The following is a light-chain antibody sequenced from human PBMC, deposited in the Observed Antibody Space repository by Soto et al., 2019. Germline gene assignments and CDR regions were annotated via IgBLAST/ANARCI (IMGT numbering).Light chain of an antibody. Sequence: QSALTQPASVSGSPGRSITISCTGTSSDVGNYNLVSWYQQHPGKAPKLMIFEGSKRPSGVSNRFSGSKSGNTASLTISGLQAEDEADYYCSSYTSSATLVFGTGTKLTVL. V-gene: IGLV2-14*02. J-gene: IGLJ1*01. CDR1: SSDVGNYNL. CDR2: EGS. CDR3: SSYTSSATLV.